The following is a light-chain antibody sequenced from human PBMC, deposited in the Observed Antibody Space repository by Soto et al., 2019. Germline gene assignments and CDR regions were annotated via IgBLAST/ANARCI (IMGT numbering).Light chain of an antibody. CDR3: QQYKSYSPYT. J-gene: IGKJ2*01. Sequence: DIQMTQSPSTLSASVGDRVTITCRASQNINSWLAWYQQKPGKAPKLLMYKASSLESGVPSRFSGSGSGTEFTLTISSLQPDDFATYYCQQYKSYSPYTFGQGTKLDIK. CDR2: KAS. V-gene: IGKV1-5*03. CDR1: QNINSW.